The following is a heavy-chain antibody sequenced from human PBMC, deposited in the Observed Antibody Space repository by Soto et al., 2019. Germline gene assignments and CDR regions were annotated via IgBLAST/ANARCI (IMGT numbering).Heavy chain of an antibody. V-gene: IGHV4-31*03. CDR3: ARDPAP. CDR2: IYDSGTT. CDR1: GGSITRGGYY. Sequence: QVQLQESVPGLVKPSETLSLTCTVSGGSITRGGYYWSWIRQHPGKGLEWIGYIYDSGTTYYNPCLKSRVTISVDTSKNQFSLKLTSVTAADTAVYYCARDPAPWGQGTLVTVSS. J-gene: IGHJ5*02.